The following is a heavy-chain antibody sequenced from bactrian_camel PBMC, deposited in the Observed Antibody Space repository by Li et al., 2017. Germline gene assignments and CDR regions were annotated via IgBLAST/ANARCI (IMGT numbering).Heavy chain of an antibody. CDR3: GASTWCSSGAYCSRGCISV. D-gene: IGHD3*01. CDR2: ISGAGLNI. J-gene: IGHJ4*01. Sequence: HVQLVESGGGSVQAGGSLRLSCKATGVTYNIYCMGWFRQPPGKEREVVATISGAGLNIYYAASVKGRFTISQDNAKNTLYLQMNSLKSDDGATYYCGASTWCSSGAYCSRGCISVWGQGTQVTVS. CDR1: GVTYNIYC. V-gene: IGHV3S1*01.